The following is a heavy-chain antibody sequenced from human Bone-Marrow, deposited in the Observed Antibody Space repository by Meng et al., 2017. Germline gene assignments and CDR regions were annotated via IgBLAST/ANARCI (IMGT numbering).Heavy chain of an antibody. CDR1: GYRFTSHW. Sequence: GGSLRLSCKGYGYRFTSHWIGWVRQMPGKGLEWMGIIFPADSDIRYSPSFQGQVTISADKSTSTVYLQWSILRASDTATYYCARNGGSPFDSWGQGTLVTVSS. CDR3: ARNGGSPFDS. V-gene: IGHV5-51*01. CDR2: IFPADSDI. J-gene: IGHJ4*02.